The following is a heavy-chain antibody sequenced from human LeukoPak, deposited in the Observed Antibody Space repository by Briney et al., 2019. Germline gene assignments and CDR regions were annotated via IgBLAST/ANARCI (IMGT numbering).Heavy chain of an antibody. D-gene: IGHD5-18*01. J-gene: IGHJ4*02. CDR3: ARGRYSYGPEGWDY. CDR1: GDSVSSNSAA. Sequence: SQTLSLTCAISGDSVSSNSAAWNRIRQSSSRGLEWLGRTYYRSKWYNDYAVSVKSRITINPDTSKNQFSLQLNSVTPEDTAVYYCARGRYSYGPEGWDYWGQGTLVTVSS. CDR2: TYYRSKWYN. V-gene: IGHV6-1*01.